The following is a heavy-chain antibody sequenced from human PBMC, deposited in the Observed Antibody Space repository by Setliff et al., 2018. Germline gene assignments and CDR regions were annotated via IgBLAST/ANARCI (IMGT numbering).Heavy chain of an antibody. J-gene: IGHJ4*02. CDR3: SALGPYSGSDSPFDY. D-gene: IGHD1-26*01. CDR2: ISWDGGSP. Sequence: GGSLRLSCAASGFTFDDYTMHWVRQAPGKGLEWVSLISWDGGSPYYADSVKGRFTISRDNSKNSLYLQMNSLRTEDTALYYCSALGPYSGSDSPFDYWGQGTLVTVSS. V-gene: IGHV3-43*01. CDR1: GFTFDDYT.